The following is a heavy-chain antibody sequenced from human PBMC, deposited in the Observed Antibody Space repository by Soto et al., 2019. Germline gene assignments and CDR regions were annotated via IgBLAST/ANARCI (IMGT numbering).Heavy chain of an antibody. Sequence: QVQLVQSGAEVKKPGSSVKVSCKASGGTFRSYAISWVRQAPGQGLEWMGGIIPVFGTANYAQKFQGRVTITADESTSTAYMELSSLRSEDTAVYYCARGYYDILTGYYPLSPYYGMDVWGQGTTVTVSS. V-gene: IGHV1-69*01. CDR1: GGTFRSYA. D-gene: IGHD3-9*01. J-gene: IGHJ6*02. CDR2: IIPVFGTA. CDR3: ARGYYDILTGYYPLSPYYGMDV.